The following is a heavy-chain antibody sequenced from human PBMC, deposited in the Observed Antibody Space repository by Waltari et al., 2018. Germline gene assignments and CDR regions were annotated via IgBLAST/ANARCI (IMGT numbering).Heavy chain of an antibody. CDR3: AKLPPNLLVTAIGSRVYY. CDR2: ISGSGGST. V-gene: IGHV3-23*01. J-gene: IGHJ4*02. Sequence: EVPLLESGGGLVQPGGSLRRSCAASGFTFSSYAMSWLRQAPGKGLEWVSAISGSGGSTYYADSVKGRFTISRDNSKNTLYLQMNSLRAEDTAVYYCAKLPPNLLVTAIGSRVYYWGQGTLVTVSS. CDR1: GFTFSSYA. D-gene: IGHD2-21*02.